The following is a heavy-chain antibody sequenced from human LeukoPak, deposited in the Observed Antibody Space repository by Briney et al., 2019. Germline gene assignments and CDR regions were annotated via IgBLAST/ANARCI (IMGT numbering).Heavy chain of an antibody. D-gene: IGHD3-10*01. CDR2: IYDRGPA. CDR3: ARSRQASGLFSF. J-gene: IGHJ4*02. V-gene: IGHV4-30-2*06. CDR1: GDAIASGGYS. Sequence: PSQTLSLTCTVSGDAIASGGYSWNWIRQSSGEGLEWIGCIYDRGPAYYNPSLNSRFTISVDRPKNQFFLNVTSLTAADTAVYYCARSRQASGLFSFWGQGTPVVVSS.